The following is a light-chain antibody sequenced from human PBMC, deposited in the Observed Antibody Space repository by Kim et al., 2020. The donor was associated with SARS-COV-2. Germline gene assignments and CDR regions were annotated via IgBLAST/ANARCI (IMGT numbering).Light chain of an antibody. CDR1: QSVSSY. CDR3: QQTGT. V-gene: IGKV3-11*01. Sequence: ATLSLSPGERATLSCRASQSVSSYLAWYQQKPGQAPRLLIYDASNRATGIPARFSGSGSGTDFTLTISSLEPEDFAVYYCQQTGTFGQGTKVEIK. J-gene: IGKJ1*01. CDR2: DAS.